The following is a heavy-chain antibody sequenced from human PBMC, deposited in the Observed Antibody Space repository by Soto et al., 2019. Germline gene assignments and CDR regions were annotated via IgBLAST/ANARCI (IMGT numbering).Heavy chain of an antibody. V-gene: IGHV4-34*01. CDR2: INHSGST. J-gene: IGHJ6*02. Sequence: PSETLSLTCAVYGGSFSGYYWSWIRQPPGKGLEWIGEINHSGSTNYNPSLKSRVTISVDTSKNQFSLKLSSVTAADTAVYYCARGGHGSSSYYDILTGRAPYYYGMDVWGQGTTVTVS. D-gene: IGHD3-9*01. CDR3: ARGGHGSSSYYDILTGRAPYYYGMDV. CDR1: GGSFSGYY.